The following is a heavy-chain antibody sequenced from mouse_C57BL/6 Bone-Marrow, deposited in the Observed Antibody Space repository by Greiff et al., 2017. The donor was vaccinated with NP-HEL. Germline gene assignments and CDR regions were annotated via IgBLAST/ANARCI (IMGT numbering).Heavy chain of an antibody. D-gene: IGHD1-1*01. V-gene: IGHV5-6*01. CDR3: ASHITTVVATRDAMDY. CDR2: ISSGGSYT. Sequence: EVKLVESGGDLVKPGGSLKLSCAASGFTFSSYGMSWVRQTPDKRLEWVATISSGGSYTYYPDSVKGRFTISRDNAKNTLYLQMSSLKSEDTAMYYCASHITTVVATRDAMDYWGQGTSVTVSS. J-gene: IGHJ4*01. CDR1: GFTFSSYG.